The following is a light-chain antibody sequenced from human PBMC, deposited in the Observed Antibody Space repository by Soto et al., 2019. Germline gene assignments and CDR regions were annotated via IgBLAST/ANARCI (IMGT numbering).Light chain of an antibody. Sequence: QCALTQPASISGTPGQSITISCAGTGSYVGAYNLVSWYQQHPGKAPKLIIREVNTRPSGISNRFSGSKSGDTASLTISGLQAEDEADYFCCSYEGTVAYVFGTGTKVTVL. CDR3: CSYEGTVAYV. CDR2: EVN. CDR1: GSYVGAYNL. V-gene: IGLV2-23*02. J-gene: IGLJ1*01.